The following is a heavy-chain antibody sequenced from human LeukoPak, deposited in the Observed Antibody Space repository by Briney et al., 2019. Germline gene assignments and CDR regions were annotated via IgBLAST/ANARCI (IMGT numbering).Heavy chain of an antibody. Sequence: SGTLSLTXTVSGGSISSYYWSWIRQPPGKGLEWIGYIYYSGSTNYNPSLKSRVTISVDTSKNQSSLKLSSVTAADTAVYYCARDGRDGYNQFHYWGQGTLVTVSS. CDR1: GGSISSYY. CDR3: ARDGRDGYNQFHY. CDR2: IYYSGST. J-gene: IGHJ4*02. D-gene: IGHD5-24*01. V-gene: IGHV4-59*01.